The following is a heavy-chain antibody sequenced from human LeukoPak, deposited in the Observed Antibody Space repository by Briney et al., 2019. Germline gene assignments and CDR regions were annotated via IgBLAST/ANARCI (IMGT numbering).Heavy chain of an antibody. CDR3: AKMKGHPLPKYYMHV. D-gene: IGHD1-26*01. Sequence: RGSLRLSSAASGFTFIVFAMSWVCRTQGKGLEWVSGISGSGDNKLYEDSVKGRFTISRDNSKNTLYLEMNSLRAEDPAIYYCAKMKGHPLPKYYMHVWGQGTTVTVSS. CDR1: GFTFIVFA. V-gene: IGHV3-23*01. J-gene: IGHJ6*01. CDR2: ISGSGDNK.